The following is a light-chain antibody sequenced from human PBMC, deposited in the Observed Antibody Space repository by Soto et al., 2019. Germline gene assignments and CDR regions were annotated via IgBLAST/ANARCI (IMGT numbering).Light chain of an antibody. V-gene: IGKV3-15*01. Sequence: EIVMTQSPATLSVSPGERATLSCRASQSVSSNLAWYQQKPGQAPRLLIYGASTRATRIPARLSGSRSGTEFPLTISSRQSEDFAVYYCQQYNNWPPWTFGQGTKVEIK. CDR1: QSVSSN. CDR3: QQYNNWPPWT. CDR2: GAS. J-gene: IGKJ1*01.